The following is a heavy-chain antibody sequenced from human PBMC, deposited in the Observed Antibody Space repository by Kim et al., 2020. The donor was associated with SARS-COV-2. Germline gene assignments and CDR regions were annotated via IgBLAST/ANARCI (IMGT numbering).Heavy chain of an antibody. Sequence: GGSLRLSCAASGFTFGSYGMHWVRQAPGKGLEWVAVISYDGSNKYYADSVKGRFTISRDNSKNTLYLQMNSLRAEDTAVYYCAKDRGRSSGWYRYFQHWGQGTLVTVSS. D-gene: IGHD6-19*01. CDR1: GFTFGSYG. CDR2: ISYDGSNK. J-gene: IGHJ1*01. V-gene: IGHV3-30*18. CDR3: AKDRGRSSGWYRYFQH.